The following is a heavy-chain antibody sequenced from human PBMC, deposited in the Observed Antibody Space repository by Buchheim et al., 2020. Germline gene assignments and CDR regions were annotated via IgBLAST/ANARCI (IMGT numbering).Heavy chain of an antibody. CDR1: GGSISIGGYY. J-gene: IGHJ4*02. V-gene: IGHV4-31*03. Sequence: QVQLQESGPGLVKPSQTLSLTCTVSGGSISIGGYYCSWIRQHPGKGLEWIGYIYYSGSTYYNPSLKSRVTISVDPSKNQFSLKLSSVTAADTAVYYCARRRYCSSTRKCYFDYWGQGTL. CDR2: IYYSGST. CDR3: ARRRYCSSTRKCYFDY. D-gene: IGHD2-2*01.